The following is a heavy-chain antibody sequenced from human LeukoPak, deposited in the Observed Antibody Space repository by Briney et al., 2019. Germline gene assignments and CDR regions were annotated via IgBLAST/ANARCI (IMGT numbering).Heavy chain of an antibody. Sequence: GGSLRLSCAASGFTVSSNYMSWVRQAPGKGLEWVSVIYSGGSTYYADSVKGRFTISRDNSKNTLYLQKNSLRAEDTAVYYCARRQWRQGDDAFDIWGQGTMVTVSS. CDR2: IYSGGST. V-gene: IGHV3-66*01. D-gene: IGHD6-19*01. CDR3: ARRQWRQGDDAFDI. CDR1: GFTVSSNY. J-gene: IGHJ3*02.